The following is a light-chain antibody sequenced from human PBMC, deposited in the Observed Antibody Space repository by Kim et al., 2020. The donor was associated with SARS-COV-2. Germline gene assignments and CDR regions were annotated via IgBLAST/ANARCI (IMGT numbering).Light chain of an antibody. Sequence: GQRVTISCSGSSSNIGSNYVYWYQQLPGTAPKLLIYSNNQRPSGVPDRFSGSKSGTSASLAISGLWSEDEADYYCAAWDDSLSGRVFGGGTQLTVL. CDR1: SSNIGSNY. CDR2: SNN. CDR3: AAWDDSLSGRV. J-gene: IGLJ3*02. V-gene: IGLV1-47*02.